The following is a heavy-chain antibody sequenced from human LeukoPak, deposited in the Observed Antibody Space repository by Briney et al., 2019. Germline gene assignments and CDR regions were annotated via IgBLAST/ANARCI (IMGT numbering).Heavy chain of an antibody. V-gene: IGHV4-34*12. CDR2: VLLSGRT. Sequence: SETLSLTCAVYGQSVSGSRSYWAWIRQPPGKGLEWIGNVLLSGRTTYNPALESRVSISMDSSKSQFSLTLTSVTAADTAVYYCAKEPDGIRFDPWGQGTLVTVSS. J-gene: IGHJ5*02. CDR1: GQSVSGSRSY. D-gene: IGHD1-14*01. CDR3: AKEPDGIRFDP.